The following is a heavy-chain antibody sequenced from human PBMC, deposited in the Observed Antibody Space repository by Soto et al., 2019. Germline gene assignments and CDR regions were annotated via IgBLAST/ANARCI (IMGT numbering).Heavy chain of an antibody. CDR3: SRDQITGYAD. V-gene: IGHV1-3*01. CDR2: INAGNGNT. D-gene: IGHD1-20*01. J-gene: IGHJ4*02. Sequence: QVQLVQSGAEVKKPGASVKVSCKAAGYTFTSYAMHWLRQAPGQRLEWMGWINAGNGNTKYSQKFQGRVTITRNTYASTAYMELSSMRAEDTAVYYCSRDQITGYADWGQGTLVTVSS. CDR1: GYTFTSYA.